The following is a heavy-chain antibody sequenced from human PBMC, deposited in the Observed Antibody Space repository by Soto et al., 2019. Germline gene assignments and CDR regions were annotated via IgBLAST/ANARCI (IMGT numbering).Heavy chain of an antibody. V-gene: IGHV3-23*01. CDR1: GFTFSSYA. D-gene: IGHD1-7*01. CDR2: ISSSSGST. Sequence: GGSLRLSCAASGFTFSSYAMSWVRQAPGKGLEWVSVISSSSGSTYYADSVKGRFTISRDNAKNSLYLQMNSLRDEDTAVYYCARDQGRGTGTTMAYWGQGTLVTVSS. CDR3: ARDQGRGTGTTMAY. J-gene: IGHJ4*02.